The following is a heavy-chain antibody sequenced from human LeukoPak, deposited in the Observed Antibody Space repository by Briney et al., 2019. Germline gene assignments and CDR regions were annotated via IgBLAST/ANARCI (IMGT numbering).Heavy chain of an antibody. CDR2: IYDSGST. V-gene: IGHV4-59*01. CDR3: ARGTYGSGSWNGDYYYYMDV. J-gene: IGHJ6*03. Sequence: PSETLSLTCTVSGGSISSYYWSWIRQPPGKGLEWIGFIYDSGSTNYNPSLKSRVTISVDTSKNQFSLKLRSVTAADTAVYYCARGTYGSGSWNGDYYYYMDVWGKGTTVTISS. CDR1: GGSISSYY. D-gene: IGHD3-10*01.